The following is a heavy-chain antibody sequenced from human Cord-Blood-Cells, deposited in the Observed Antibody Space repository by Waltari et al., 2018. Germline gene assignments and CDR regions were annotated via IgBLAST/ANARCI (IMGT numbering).Heavy chain of an antibody. CDR1: GGSFSGYY. CDR2: INHSGST. J-gene: IGHJ6*03. CDR3: ARGSTYYYDSSGYYYYYYMDV. Sequence: QVQLQQWGAGLLKPSETLSLTCAVYGGSFSGYYWSWIRQPPGKGLEWIGEINHSGSTNYNPSLKSRVTISVDTSKNQFSLKLSSVTAADTAVYYCARGSTYYYDSSGYYYYYYMDVWGKGTTVTVSS. V-gene: IGHV4-34*01. D-gene: IGHD3-22*01.